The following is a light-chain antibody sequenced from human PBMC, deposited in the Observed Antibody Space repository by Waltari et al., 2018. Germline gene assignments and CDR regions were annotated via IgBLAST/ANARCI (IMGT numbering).Light chain of an antibody. CDR2: DVT. V-gene: IGLV2-18*02. CDR3: SSYTSSSTWV. CDR1: SSDIGNYNR. J-gene: IGLJ3*02. Sequence: QSALTQPPSVSGSPGQSVTISCTGTSSDIGNYNRVSWYQPPPGTAPKLMIYDVTNRPSGVPARFSGSKSGNTASLTISGLQAEDEADYYCSSYTSSSTWVFGGGTKLTVL.